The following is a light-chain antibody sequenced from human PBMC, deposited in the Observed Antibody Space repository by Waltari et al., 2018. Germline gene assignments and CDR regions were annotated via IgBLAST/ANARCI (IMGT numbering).Light chain of an antibody. J-gene: IGLJ2*01. CDR3: GTWNMAPYVFI. CDR1: SSNTGSNF. Sequence: QSVLTQPPSVSAAPGQKVTIPCPGSSSNTGSNFVPWYQQIPGIAPKLLIYDNDKRPSGIPDRFSGSKSGTSATLDITGLQTGDEADYYCGTWNMAPYVFIFGGGTKLTVL. CDR2: DND. V-gene: IGLV1-51*01.